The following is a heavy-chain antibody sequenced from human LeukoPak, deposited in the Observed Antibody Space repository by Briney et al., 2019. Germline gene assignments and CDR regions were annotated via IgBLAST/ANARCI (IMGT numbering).Heavy chain of an antibody. CDR2: LNPSGGSS. V-gene: IGHV1-46*01. CDR1: GYTVTSYY. CDR3: ASVYKHGMDV. D-gene: IGHD5-24*01. J-gene: IGHJ6*02. Sequence: ASVKVSCKASGYTVTSYYMHWVRQPPGQGLEWMAILNPSGGSSNYARKFQGRATLTRATSTGTVYMELSSLRSEDTAVYYCASVYKHGMDVWGQGTTVIVSS.